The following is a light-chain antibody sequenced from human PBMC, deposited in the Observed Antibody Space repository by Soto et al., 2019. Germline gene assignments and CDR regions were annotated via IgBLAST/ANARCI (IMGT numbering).Light chain of an antibody. CDR3: SSYTSSSFYV. Sequence: QSVLTQPASVSGSPGQSITISCTGTSSDVGGYNYVSWYQQHPGKAPKLMIYDVSNRPSGVSNRFSGSKSGNTASLTISGLQAEDEAGYYCSSYTSSSFYVFGTGTKLTVL. J-gene: IGLJ1*01. V-gene: IGLV2-14*01. CDR1: SSDVGGYNY. CDR2: DVS.